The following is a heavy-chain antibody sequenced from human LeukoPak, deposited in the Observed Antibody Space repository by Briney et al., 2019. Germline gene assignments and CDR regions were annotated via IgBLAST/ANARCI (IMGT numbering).Heavy chain of an antibody. J-gene: IGHJ4*02. D-gene: IGHD6-13*01. Sequence: PGGSLRLSCAASGFTFDDYAMHWVRQAPGKGLEWVAVISYDGSNKYYADSVKGRFTISRDNSKNTLYLQMNSLRAEDTAVYYCARDSRAAAGNLSYWGQGTLVTVSS. CDR1: GFTFDDYA. CDR2: ISYDGSNK. CDR3: ARDSRAAAGNLSY. V-gene: IGHV3-30*04.